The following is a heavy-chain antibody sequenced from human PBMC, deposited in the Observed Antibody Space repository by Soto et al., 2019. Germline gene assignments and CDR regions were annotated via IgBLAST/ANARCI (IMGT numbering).Heavy chain of an antibody. CDR1: GFTFSNAW. CDR3: TTDLAWYRFELLDYYGMDV. D-gene: IGHD1-26*01. Sequence: EVQLVESGGGLVQPGGFLRLSCAASGFTFSNAWMSWVRQAPGKGLEWVGRIKSKTDGGTTDYAAPVKGRFTISRDDSKNTLYLQMNSLKTEDTAVYYCTTDLAWYRFELLDYYGMDVWGQGTTVTVSS. J-gene: IGHJ6*02. CDR2: IKSKTDGGTT. V-gene: IGHV3-15*01.